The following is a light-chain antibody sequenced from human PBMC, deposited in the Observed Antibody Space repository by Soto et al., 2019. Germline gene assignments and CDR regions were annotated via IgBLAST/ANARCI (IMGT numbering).Light chain of an antibody. CDR2: GAS. CDR3: QQYKSCPRT. CDR1: QSVSSSY. V-gene: IGKV3-20*01. J-gene: IGKJ1*01. Sequence: EIVLTQSPGTLSLSPGERATLSCRASQSVSSSYLAWYKQKPGQAPRLLIYGASTRATGIPDKFSGSGSGTAFTITISSLQSEDFAVYYCQQYKSCPRTFGQGTKVDI.